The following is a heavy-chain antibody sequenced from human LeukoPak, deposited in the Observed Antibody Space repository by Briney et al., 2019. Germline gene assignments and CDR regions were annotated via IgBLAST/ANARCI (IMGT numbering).Heavy chain of an antibody. J-gene: IGHJ4*02. CDR2: ISSSGSTI. D-gene: IGHD6-13*01. Sequence: PGGSLRLSCAASGFTFSSYEMNWVRQAPGKGLEWVSYISSSGSTIYYADSVKGRFTISRDNAKNSLYLQMNSLRAEDTAVYYCARESIAAAGIMEWGQGTLVTVSS. CDR1: GFTFSSYE. V-gene: IGHV3-48*03. CDR3: ARESIAAAGIME.